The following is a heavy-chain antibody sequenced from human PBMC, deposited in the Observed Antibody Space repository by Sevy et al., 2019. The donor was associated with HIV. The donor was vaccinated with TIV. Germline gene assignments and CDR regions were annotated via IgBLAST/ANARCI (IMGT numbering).Heavy chain of an antibody. Sequence: GGSLRLSCAASGFTFSSYSMDWVRQAPGKGLEWVSSISSSSSYIYYADSVKGRFTISRDNAKNSLYLQMDSLRAEDTAVYYCARWITIFPLNDAFDIWGQGTMVTVSS. J-gene: IGHJ3*02. CDR1: GFTFSSYS. V-gene: IGHV3-21*01. CDR2: ISSSSSYI. CDR3: ARWITIFPLNDAFDI. D-gene: IGHD3-9*01.